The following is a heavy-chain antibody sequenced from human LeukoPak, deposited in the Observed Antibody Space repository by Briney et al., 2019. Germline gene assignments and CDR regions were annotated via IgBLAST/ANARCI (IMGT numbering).Heavy chain of an antibody. Sequence: PGGSLRLSCAASGFTFSTYWMNWYRQAPGKGLEWVGNINQDASEINYVDSVRGRFTISRDNAKNSLHLQMNSLRAEDTAVYYCARGLNRHDYWGQGTLVTVSS. CDR2: INQDASEI. J-gene: IGHJ4*02. V-gene: IGHV3-7*01. CDR3: ARGLNRHDY. CDR1: GFTFSTYW. D-gene: IGHD1-14*01.